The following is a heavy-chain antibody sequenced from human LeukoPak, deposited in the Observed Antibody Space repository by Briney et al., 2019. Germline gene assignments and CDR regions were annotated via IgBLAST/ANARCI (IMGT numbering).Heavy chain of an antibody. CDR3: GRDGGRRGDLDY. Sequence: PGGSLRLSCAASGFTFSSYAMSWVRQAPGKGLVWVSRINRDGSDTSYADSVRGRFTISRDNAKNTLFLQMNSLRVEDTAMYYCGRDGGRRGDLDYWGQGTLVTVSS. CDR1: GFTFSSYA. D-gene: IGHD2-21*01. CDR2: INRDGSDT. V-gene: IGHV3-74*01. J-gene: IGHJ4*02.